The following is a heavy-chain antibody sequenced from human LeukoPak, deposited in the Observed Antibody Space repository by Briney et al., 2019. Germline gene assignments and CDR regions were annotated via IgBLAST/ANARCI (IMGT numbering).Heavy chain of an antibody. V-gene: IGHV3-30*02. CDR3: AKDRPTTMDV. Sequence: GGSLRLSCAASGFTFSSYEMNWVRQAPGKGLEWVAFIRYDGSNKYYADSVKGRFTISRDNSKNTLYLQMNSLRAEDTAVYYCAKDRPTTMDVWGKGTTVTVSS. CDR1: GFTFSSYE. D-gene: IGHD1-26*01. J-gene: IGHJ6*03. CDR2: IRYDGSNK.